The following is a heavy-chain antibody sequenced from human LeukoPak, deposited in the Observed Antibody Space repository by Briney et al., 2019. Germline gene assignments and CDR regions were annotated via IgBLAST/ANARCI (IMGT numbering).Heavy chain of an antibody. CDR1: GFTCDDYG. J-gene: IGHJ4*02. V-gene: IGHV3-20*04. D-gene: IGHD5-18*01. CDR3: ARGPAADTAMVAPFDY. CDR2: INWNGGST. Sequence: GGSLRRSCAASGFTCDDYGMSWVRQAPGKGLEWVSGINWNGGSTGYAYSVRGRFPISRDNAKHYLYLKRHSMRAEDTALYYCARGPAADTAMVAPFDYWGQGTLVTVSS.